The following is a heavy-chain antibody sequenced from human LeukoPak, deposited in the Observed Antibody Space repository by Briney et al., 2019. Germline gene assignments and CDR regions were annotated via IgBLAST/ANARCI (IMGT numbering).Heavy chain of an antibody. D-gene: IGHD2/OR15-2a*01. Sequence: SETLSLTCAVYGGSFSGYYWSWIRQPPGKGLEWIGEINHSGSTNYNPSLQSRVTISVDTSKNQFSLKLNSVTAADTAVYYCASFFSYYYMDVWGKGTTVTISS. CDR3: ASFFSYYYMDV. V-gene: IGHV4-34*01. CDR1: GGSFSGYY. J-gene: IGHJ6*03. CDR2: INHSGST.